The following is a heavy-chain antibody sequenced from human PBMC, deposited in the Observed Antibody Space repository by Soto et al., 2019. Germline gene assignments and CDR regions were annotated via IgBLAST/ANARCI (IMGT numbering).Heavy chain of an antibody. Sequence: GGSLRLSCAASGFTFSSHTMNWVRQAPGKGLEWVSSLSSNAYYISYADSVRGRFTISRDNAKNSLYLQMSNLRAEDTAVYYCAREAAKGISSSDWFDPWGQGTLVTVSS. V-gene: IGHV3-21*01. J-gene: IGHJ5*02. CDR2: LSSNAYYI. D-gene: IGHD6-6*01. CDR3: AREAAKGISSSDWFDP. CDR1: GFTFSSHT.